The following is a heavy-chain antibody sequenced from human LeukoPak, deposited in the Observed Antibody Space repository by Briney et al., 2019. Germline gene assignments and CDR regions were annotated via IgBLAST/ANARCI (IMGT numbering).Heavy chain of an antibody. CDR2: IINTGGDT. D-gene: IGHD2-15*01. Sequence: GGSLRLSCAASGFTFTTYAMSWVRQAPGKGLQCVSTIINTGGDTYYADSVKGRFTISRDNSKNTLYLQMSSLRVEDTAIYYCAKGHVATGSLYYFDFWGQGTLVTVSS. CDR1: GFTFTTYA. CDR3: AKGHVATGSLYYFDF. V-gene: IGHV3-23*01. J-gene: IGHJ4*02.